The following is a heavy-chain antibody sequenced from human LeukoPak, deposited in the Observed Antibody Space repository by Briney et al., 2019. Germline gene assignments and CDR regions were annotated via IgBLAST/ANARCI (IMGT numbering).Heavy chain of an antibody. CDR3: ARDFNPGGQAFDI. CDR1: GFTFSSYS. J-gene: IGHJ3*02. CDR2: ISSSSSYI. D-gene: IGHD3-16*01. Sequence: GGSQRLSCAASGFTFSSYSMNWVRQAPGKGLEWVSSISSSSSYIYYADSVKGRFTISRDNAKNSLYLQMNSLRAEDTAVYYCARDFNPGGQAFDIWGQGTMVTVSS. V-gene: IGHV3-21*01.